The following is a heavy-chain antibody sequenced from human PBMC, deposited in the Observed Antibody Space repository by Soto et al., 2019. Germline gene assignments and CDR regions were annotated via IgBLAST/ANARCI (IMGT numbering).Heavy chain of an antibody. J-gene: IGHJ4*02. CDR1: GFTFRSYA. CDR2: ISGSGGST. V-gene: IGHV3-23*01. D-gene: IGHD6-19*01. Sequence: GGSLRLSCAASGFTFRSYAMSWVRKAPGKGLEWVSAISGSGGSTYYADSVKGRFTISRDNSKNTLYLQMNSLRAEDTAVYYCAKDLTYSSGWPDYWGQGTLVTVSS. CDR3: AKDLTYSSGWPDY.